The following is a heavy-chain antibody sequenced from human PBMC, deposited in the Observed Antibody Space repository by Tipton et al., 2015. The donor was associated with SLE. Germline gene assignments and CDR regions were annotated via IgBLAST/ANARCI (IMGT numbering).Heavy chain of an antibody. CDR3: VRDGPSGSYSDY. J-gene: IGHJ4*02. CDR1: GFTVSRSY. D-gene: IGHD1-26*01. Sequence: SLRLSCEASGFTVSRSYMSWVRQAPGKGLERVSIIYSAGNTFYVDSVKGRFTISRDNSKNTLNLQMNSLRVEDTAVYYCVRDGPSGSYSDYWGQGTLVTVSS. V-gene: IGHV3-66*02. CDR2: IYSAGNT.